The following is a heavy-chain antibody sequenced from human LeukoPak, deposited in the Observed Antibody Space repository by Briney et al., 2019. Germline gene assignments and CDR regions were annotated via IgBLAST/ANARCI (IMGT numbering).Heavy chain of an antibody. V-gene: IGHV1-2*04. D-gene: IGHD3-10*01. CDR2: INPNSGGT. J-gene: IGHJ6*04. CDR1: GYTFTGYY. CDR3: ARAMVRASYGMDV. Sequence: ASVKVSCKASGYTFTGYYMHWVRQAPGQGLEWMGWINPNSGGTNYAQKFQGWVTMTRDTSISTAYMELSRLRSDDTAVYYCARAMVRASYGMDVWSKGTTVTVSS.